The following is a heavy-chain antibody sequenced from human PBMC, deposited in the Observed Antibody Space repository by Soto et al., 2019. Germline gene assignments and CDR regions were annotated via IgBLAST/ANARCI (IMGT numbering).Heavy chain of an antibody. V-gene: IGHV3-53*01. CDR2: VYPDDNT. J-gene: IGHJ4*02. D-gene: IGHD3-3*01. Sequence: PGGSLRLSCAASGLSVVGSYMNWFRQSEQKGLEWISVVYPDDNTYYAESVRGRFTISRDRSKNTVSLQMNSLRAEDTAVYYCARLPGAFYYDNGDYDFLDYWGQGTLVIVSS. CDR1: GLSVVGSY. CDR3: ARLPGAFYYDNGDYDFLDY.